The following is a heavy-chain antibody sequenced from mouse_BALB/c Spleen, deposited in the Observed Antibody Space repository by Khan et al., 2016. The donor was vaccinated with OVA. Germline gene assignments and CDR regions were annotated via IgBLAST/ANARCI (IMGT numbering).Heavy chain of an antibody. D-gene: IGHD1-1*01. V-gene: IGHV3-2*02. Sequence: VQLQQSGPGLVKPSQSLSLTCTVTGYSITSGYGWNWIRQFPGNKLEWMGYISYSGSTNYNPSLKSRISIPRDTSKNQFFLQLNSVTTEDTATYYCARTGRIKYWGQGTTLTVSS. CDR3: ARTGRIKY. J-gene: IGHJ2*01. CDR1: GYSITSGYG. CDR2: ISYSGST.